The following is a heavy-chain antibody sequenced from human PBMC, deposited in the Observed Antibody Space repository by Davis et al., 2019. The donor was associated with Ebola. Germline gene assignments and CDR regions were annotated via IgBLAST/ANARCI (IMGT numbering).Heavy chain of an antibody. CDR3: ASLRRTITGMDDGFDI. D-gene: IGHD2-8*02. V-gene: IGHV5-51*01. J-gene: IGHJ3*02. Sequence: GESLKISCKDSENSFSTYWIGWVRQMPGKGLEWMGLIYTGDSDTRYSPSFRGQVTISADKSIKTAFLHWSSLKASDTATYYCASLRRTITGMDDGFDIWGQGTMVTVSS. CDR2: IYTGDSDT. CDR1: ENSFSTYW.